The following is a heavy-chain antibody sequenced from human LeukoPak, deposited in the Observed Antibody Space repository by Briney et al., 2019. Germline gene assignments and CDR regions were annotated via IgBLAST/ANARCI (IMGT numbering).Heavy chain of an antibody. J-gene: IGHJ4*02. CDR3: ARGYCSGGSCYPADY. CDR2: IIPILGIA. D-gene: IGHD2-15*01. V-gene: IGHV1-69*04. CDR1: GYTFTSYD. Sequence: ASVKVSCKASGYTFTSYDINWVRQATGQGLEWMGRIIPILGIANYAQKFQGRVTITADKSTSTAYMELSSLRSEDTAVYYCARGYCSGGSCYPADYWGQGTLVTVSS.